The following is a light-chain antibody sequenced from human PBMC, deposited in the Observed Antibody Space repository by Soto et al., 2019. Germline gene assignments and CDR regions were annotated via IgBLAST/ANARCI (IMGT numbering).Light chain of an antibody. V-gene: IGLV2-14*01. CDR1: SSDVGDYNY. CDR2: EVS. J-gene: IGLJ2*01. CDR3: SSYISNSIVV. Sequence: QSALTQPASVSGSPGQSITISCTGTSSDVGDYNYVSWYQQHPGKAPKLMIYEVSHRLSGFSNRFSGSKSGYTASLTISGLQDEDEADYYCSSYISNSIVVFGGGTKLTVL.